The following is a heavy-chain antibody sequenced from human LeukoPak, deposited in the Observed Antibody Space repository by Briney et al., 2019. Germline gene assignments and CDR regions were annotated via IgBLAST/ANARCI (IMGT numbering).Heavy chain of an antibody. V-gene: IGHV4-34*01. CDR2: INHSGST. Sequence: PSETLSLTCAVYGGSFSGYYWSWIRQPPGKGLEWIGEINHSGSTNYNPPLKSRVTISVDTSKNQFSLKLSSVTAADTAVYYCARGRDSSDYYFWFDPWGQGTLVTVSS. J-gene: IGHJ5*02. D-gene: IGHD3-22*01. CDR3: ARGRDSSDYYFWFDP. CDR1: GGSFSGYY.